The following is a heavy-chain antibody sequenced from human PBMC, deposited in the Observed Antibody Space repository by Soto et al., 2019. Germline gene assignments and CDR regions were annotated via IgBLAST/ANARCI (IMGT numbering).Heavy chain of an antibody. Sequence: DVQLVESGGCLMQPGESLRLSCAAYGLTVSGKKYVAWVRQAPGKGLEWVSAFYDVDGSFYQDSVRDRFTTSSDSSKTTVYLQMNGLRPDDTAVYYCATWHEREHAYDVWGQGTTVTVSS. CDR2: FYDVDGS. CDR3: ATWHEREHAYDV. D-gene: IGHD1-1*01. J-gene: IGHJ3*01. V-gene: IGHV3-53*01. CDR1: GLTVSGKKY.